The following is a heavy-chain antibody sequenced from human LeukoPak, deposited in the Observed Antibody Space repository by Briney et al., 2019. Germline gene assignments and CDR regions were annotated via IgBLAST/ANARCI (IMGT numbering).Heavy chain of an antibody. CDR1: GFTFSSYA. D-gene: IGHD3-10*01. J-gene: IGHJ4*02. Sequence: GGSLRLSCTASGFTFSSYAMSWVRQAPGKGLEWASAISGSGGSTYYADSVKGRFTISRDNSKNTLYLQMNSLRAEDTAVYYCAKPYYYGSGSHFDYWGQGTLVTVSS. V-gene: IGHV3-23*01. CDR3: AKPYYYGSGSHFDY. CDR2: ISGSGGST.